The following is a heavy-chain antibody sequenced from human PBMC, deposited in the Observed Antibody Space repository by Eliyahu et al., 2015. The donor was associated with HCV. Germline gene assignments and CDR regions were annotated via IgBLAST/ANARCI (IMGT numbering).Heavy chain of an antibody. Sequence: QVQLVQSGAEVKKPGSSVKVSCKASGGTFSSYAISWVRQAPGQGLEWMGGIIPIFGTANYAQKFQGRVTITADESTSTAYMELSSLRSEDTAVYYCARDRWRIAAAGYHYYGMDVWGQGTTVTVSS. CDR2: IIPIFGTA. CDR3: ARDRWRIAAAGYHYYGMDV. D-gene: IGHD6-13*01. V-gene: IGHV1-69*01. CDR1: GGTFSSYA. J-gene: IGHJ6*02.